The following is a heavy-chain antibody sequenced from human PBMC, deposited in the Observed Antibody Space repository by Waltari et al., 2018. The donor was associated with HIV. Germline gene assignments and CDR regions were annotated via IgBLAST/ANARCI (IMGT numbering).Heavy chain of an antibody. CDR2: ISSSSTYI. CDR1: GFTFSSYS. Sequence: EVQLVESGGGLVKPGGSLRLYCAASGFTFSSYSMNWVRQAPGKGLEWVSSISSSSTYIYYADSVKGRFTISRDNAKNSLYLQMNSLRAEDMAVYYCAREPGIAAADFWGQGTLVTVSS. D-gene: IGHD6-13*01. V-gene: IGHV3-21*01. CDR3: AREPGIAAADF. J-gene: IGHJ4*02.